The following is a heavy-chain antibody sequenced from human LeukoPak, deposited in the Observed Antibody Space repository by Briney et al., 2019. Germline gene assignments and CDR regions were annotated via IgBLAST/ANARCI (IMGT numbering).Heavy chain of an antibody. CDR3: ARAHSSGYLVYFDY. CDR1: GGSISSVGYY. J-gene: IGHJ4*02. CDR2: IYYSGST. Sequence: PSQTLSLTCTVSGGSISSVGYYWSWIRQHPGKGLEWIGYIYYSGSTYYNPSLKSRVTISVDTSKNQFSLKLSSVTAADTAVYYCARAHSSGYLVYFDYWGQGTLVTVSS. V-gene: IGHV4-31*03. D-gene: IGHD3-22*01.